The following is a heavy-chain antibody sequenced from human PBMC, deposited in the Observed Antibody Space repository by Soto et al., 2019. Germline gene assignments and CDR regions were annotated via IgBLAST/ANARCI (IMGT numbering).Heavy chain of an antibody. CDR2: ISSSSSYI. CDR1: GFTFSSYS. D-gene: IGHD4-17*01. CDR3: ARDHWDPSTVTRIFDY. Sequence: GGSLRLSCAASGFTFSSYSMNWVRQAPGKGLEWVSSISSSSSYIYYADSVKGRFTISRDNAKNSLYLQMNSLRAEDTAVYYCARDHWDPSTVTRIFDYWGQGTLVTVSS. J-gene: IGHJ4*02. V-gene: IGHV3-21*01.